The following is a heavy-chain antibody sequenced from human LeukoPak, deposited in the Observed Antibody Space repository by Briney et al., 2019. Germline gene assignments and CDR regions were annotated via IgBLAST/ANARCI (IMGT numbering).Heavy chain of an antibody. CDR3: ARELRYCSGGSCPYNWFDP. J-gene: IGHJ5*02. V-gene: IGHV1-8*01. CDR2: MNPNSGNT. Sequence: GASVEVSCKASGYTFTSYDINWVRQATGQGLEWMGWMNPNSGNTGYAQKFQGRVTMTRNTSISTAYMELSSLRSEDTAVYYCARELRYCSGGSCPYNWFDPWGQGTLVTVSS. D-gene: IGHD2-15*01. CDR1: GYTFTSYD.